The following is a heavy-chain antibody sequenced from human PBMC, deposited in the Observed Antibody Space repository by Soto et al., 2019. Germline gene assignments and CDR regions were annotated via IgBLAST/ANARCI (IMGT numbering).Heavy chain of an antibody. V-gene: IGHV1-69*12. Sequence: QVQLVQSGAAVKKPGSSVKVSCKASGGTFSSYAISWVRQAPGQGLEWMGGIIPIFDTADYAQKFQGRVTITADESTNTAYMELSSLRSEDTAVYYCVGHSSGVPGYYYGMDVWGQGTTVTVSS. CDR1: GGTFSSYA. CDR2: IIPIFDTA. CDR3: VGHSSGVPGYYYGMDV. D-gene: IGHD3-22*01. J-gene: IGHJ6*02.